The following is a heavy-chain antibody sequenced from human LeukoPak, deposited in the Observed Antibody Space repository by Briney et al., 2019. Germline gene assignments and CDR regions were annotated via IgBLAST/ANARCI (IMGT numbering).Heavy chain of an antibody. J-gene: IGHJ4*02. V-gene: IGHV3-30-3*01. Sequence: GGSLRLSCAASGFTFSSYAMHWVRQAPGKGLEWVAVISYDGSNKYYADSVKGRFTISRDNSKNTLYLQMNSLRAEDTAVYYCAIVATMVARGGSPPVDYWGQGTLVTVSS. CDR3: AIVATMVARGGSPPVDY. CDR1: GFTFSSYA. CDR2: ISYDGSNK. D-gene: IGHD5-12*01.